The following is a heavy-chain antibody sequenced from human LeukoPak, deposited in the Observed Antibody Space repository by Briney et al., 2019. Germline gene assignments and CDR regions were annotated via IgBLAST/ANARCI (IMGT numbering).Heavy chain of an antibody. CDR3: AKDRGAMGATFYDY. Sequence: PGGSLRLSCAASGFTFSSYGMHWVRQAPGKGLEWVAVIWYDGSNKYYADSVKGRFTISRDNSKNTLYLQMNSLRAEDTAVYYCAKDRGAMGATFYDYWGQGTLVTVSS. V-gene: IGHV3-33*06. J-gene: IGHJ4*02. D-gene: IGHD1-26*01. CDR2: IWYDGSNK. CDR1: GFTFSSYG.